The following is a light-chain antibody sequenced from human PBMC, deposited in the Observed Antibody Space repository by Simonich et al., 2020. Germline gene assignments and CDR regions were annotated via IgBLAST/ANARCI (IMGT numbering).Light chain of an antibody. V-gene: IGLV2-23*01. Sequence: QSALTQPASVSGSPGRPIPISCTGTKRDVGSYNLFSWYQQHPGKAPKLMIYEGSKRPSGVSNRFSGSKSGNTASLTISGLQAEDEADYYCCSYAGSSTVVFGGGTKLTVL. CDR2: EGS. J-gene: IGLJ2*01. CDR1: KRDVGSYNL. CDR3: CSYAGSSTVV.